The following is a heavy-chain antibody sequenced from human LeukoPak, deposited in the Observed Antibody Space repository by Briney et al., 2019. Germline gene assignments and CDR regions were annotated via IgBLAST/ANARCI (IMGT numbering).Heavy chain of an antibody. Sequence: SQTLSLTCSVSGGSISNDDYHWRWIRQPPGKGLEWIGYIYHSGSTYYNPSLKSRVTISVDRSKNQFSLKLSSVTAADTAVYYCARDFTMVRGVIIGYAFDIWGQGTMVTVSS. CDR3: ARDFTMVRGVIIGYAFDI. D-gene: IGHD3-10*01. CDR2: IYHSGST. V-gene: IGHV4-30-2*01. J-gene: IGHJ3*02. CDR1: GGSISNDDYH.